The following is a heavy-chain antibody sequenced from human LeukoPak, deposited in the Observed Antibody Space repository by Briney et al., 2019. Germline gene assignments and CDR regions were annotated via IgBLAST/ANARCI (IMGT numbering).Heavy chain of an antibody. V-gene: IGHV3-30*02. CDR2: IRYDGSNE. CDR3: AKHKQQLATHFDY. Sequence: GGSLRLSCAASRFTFSGYGMHWVRQAPGKGLEWVAFIRYDGSNEYYADSVKGRFTISRDNSKNTLYLQMNSLRAEDTAVYYCAKHKQQLATHFDYWGQGTLVPVSS. CDR1: RFTFSGYG. D-gene: IGHD6-13*01. J-gene: IGHJ4*02.